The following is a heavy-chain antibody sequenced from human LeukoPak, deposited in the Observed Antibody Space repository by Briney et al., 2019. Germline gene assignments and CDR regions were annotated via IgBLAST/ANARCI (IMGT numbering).Heavy chain of an antibody. V-gene: IGHV1-18*04. Sequence: AAVTVSFKASGDRFTKDGISGGRQAPGQGGERMGWISAYEGDTNLSQNLQGRGTITTDTTTSTAYMELRGLRSDDTAVYYCAREGMVRGVFFDYWGQGTLVTVSS. CDR1: GDRFTKDG. CDR2: ISAYEGDT. J-gene: IGHJ4*02. CDR3: AREGMVRGVFFDY. D-gene: IGHD3-10*01.